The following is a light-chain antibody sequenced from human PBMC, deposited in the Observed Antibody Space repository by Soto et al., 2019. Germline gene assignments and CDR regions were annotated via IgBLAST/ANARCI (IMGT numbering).Light chain of an antibody. J-gene: IGLJ2*01. V-gene: IGLV2-14*01. Sequence: QSALTQPASVSGSPGQSITISCTGTSSDVGGSNYVSWYQQHPGEAPKLMIYDVSYRPSGISNRFSGSKSGNTASLIISRLQAEDEADYFCSSFGGSSTRFGGGTKLTVL. CDR3: SSFGGSSTR. CDR1: SSDVGGSNY. CDR2: DVS.